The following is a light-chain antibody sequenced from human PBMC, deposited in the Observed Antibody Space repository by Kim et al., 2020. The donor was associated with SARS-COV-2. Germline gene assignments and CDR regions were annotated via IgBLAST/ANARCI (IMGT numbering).Light chain of an antibody. J-gene: IGLJ1*01. CDR3: CSYAGSSTYL. CDR2: EGS. CDR1: SSDVGSYNL. Sequence: QSALTQPVSVSGSPGQSITISCTGTSSDVGSYNLVSWYQQHPGKAPKLMIYEGSKRPSGVSNRFSGSKSGNTASLTISGLQAEDEADYYCCSYAGSSTYLFGTGTKVTVL. V-gene: IGLV2-23*01.